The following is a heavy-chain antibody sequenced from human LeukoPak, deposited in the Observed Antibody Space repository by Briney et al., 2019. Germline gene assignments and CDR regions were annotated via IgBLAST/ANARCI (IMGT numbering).Heavy chain of an antibody. D-gene: IGHD3-9*01. CDR3: ARVDRYYDILTGDYHYYGMDV. CDR2: TYHSGST. V-gene: IGHV4-4*02. CDR1: GGSISSSNW. Sequence: SETLSLTCAVSGGSISSSNWWSWVRQPPGKGLEWIGETYHSGSTNYNPSLKSRVTISVDKSKNQFSLKLSSVTAADTAVYYCARVDRYYDILTGDYHYYGMDVWGQGTTVTVSS. J-gene: IGHJ6*02.